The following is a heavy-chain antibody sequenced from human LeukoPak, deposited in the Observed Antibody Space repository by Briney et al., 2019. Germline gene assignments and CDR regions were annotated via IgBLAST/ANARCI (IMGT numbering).Heavy chain of an antibody. CDR3: AKDGSVIDFWSGLEYYYYMDV. J-gene: IGHJ6*03. CDR2: INPNSGGT. D-gene: IGHD3-3*01. V-gene: IGHV1-2*02. CDR1: GYTFTGYY. Sequence: ASVKVSCKASGYTFTGYYMHWVRQAPGQGLERMGWINPNSGGTNYAQKFQGRVTMTRDTSISTAYMELSRLRSDDTAGHYCAKDGSVIDFWSGLEYYYYMDVWGKGTTVTVSS.